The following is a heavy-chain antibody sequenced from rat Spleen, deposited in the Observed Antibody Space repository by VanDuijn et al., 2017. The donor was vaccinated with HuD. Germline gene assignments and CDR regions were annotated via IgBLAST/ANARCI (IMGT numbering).Heavy chain of an antibody. V-gene: IGHV2-45*01. Sequence: VQLKESGPGLVQPSETLSLTCTVSGFSLTSYNVHWVRQPPGKGLEWMGVMWSGGSTDYNSALKSRLSISRDTSKNQVFLKMNSLQSEDTTTYYCAREGGGYYFDYWGQGVMVTVSS. J-gene: IGHJ2*01. D-gene: IGHD4-1*01. CDR2: MWSGGST. CDR1: GFSLTSYN. CDR3: AREGGGYYFDY.